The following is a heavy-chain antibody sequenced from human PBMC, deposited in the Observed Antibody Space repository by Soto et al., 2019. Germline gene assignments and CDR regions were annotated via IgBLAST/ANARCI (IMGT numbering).Heavy chain of an antibody. J-gene: IGHJ6*02. CDR1: GYAFTSGG. V-gene: IGHV1-18*04. CDR3: ARDPFITMIVVEVYGMDV. D-gene: IGHD3-22*01. CDR2: ISAYSGNT. Sequence: AAVKFSCRASGYAFTSGGIRWVRHAPGEGREGRGWISAYSGNTNYAQKLQCRVSMTTDTSTSAAYMELSSVSADDTAVYYCARDPFITMIVVEVYGMDVWGQGTPVTVSS.